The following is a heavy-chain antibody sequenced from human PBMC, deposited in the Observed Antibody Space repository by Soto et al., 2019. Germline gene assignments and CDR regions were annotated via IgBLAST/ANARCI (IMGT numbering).Heavy chain of an antibody. CDR1: GGSISSGGYY. Sequence: QVQLQESGPGLVKPSQTLSLTCTVSGGSISSGGYYWSWIRQHPGKGLEWIGYIYYSESTYYNPSLRSRGTISVDTSKIQFSLKLSSMTAEDTAVYYCASSNSSSWYPVDYWGQGTLVTVSS. CDR3: ASSNSSSWYPVDY. D-gene: IGHD6-13*01. CDR2: IYYSEST. V-gene: IGHV4-31*03. J-gene: IGHJ4*02.